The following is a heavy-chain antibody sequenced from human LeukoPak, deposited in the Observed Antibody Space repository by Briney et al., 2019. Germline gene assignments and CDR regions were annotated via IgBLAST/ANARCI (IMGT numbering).Heavy chain of an antibody. CDR2: IKQDGSEK. Sequence: PGGSLRLSCAASGFTFSSYWMSWVRQAPGKGLEWVANIKQDGSEKYYVDSVKGRFTISRDNAKNSLYLQMNSLRAEDTAVYYCARGRYYDNSVYYYFDYWGQGTLVTVSS. D-gene: IGHD3-22*01. CDR3: ARGRYYDNSVYYYFDY. CDR1: GFTFSSYW. J-gene: IGHJ4*02. V-gene: IGHV3-7*01.